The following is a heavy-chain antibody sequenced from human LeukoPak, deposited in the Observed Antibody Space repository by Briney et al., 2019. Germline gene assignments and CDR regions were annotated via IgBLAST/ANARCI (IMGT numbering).Heavy chain of an antibody. J-gene: IGHJ5*02. CDR3: ARGGDLYDFWSGYYNP. Sequence: GASVKVSCKASGYTFTSYDINWVRQATGQGLEWMGWMNPNSGNTGHAQKFQGRVTITRNTSISTAYMELSSLRSEDTAVYYCARGGDLYDFWSGYYNPWGQGTLVTVSS. CDR2: MNPNSGNT. D-gene: IGHD3-3*01. CDR1: GYTFTSYD. V-gene: IGHV1-8*03.